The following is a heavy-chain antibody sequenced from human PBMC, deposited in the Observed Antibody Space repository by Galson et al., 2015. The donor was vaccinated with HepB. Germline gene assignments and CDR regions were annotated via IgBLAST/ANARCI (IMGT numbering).Heavy chain of an antibody. J-gene: IGHJ4*02. D-gene: IGHD3-9*01. CDR2: ISCRGGST. CDR1: GFTFPVCA. Sequence: SLRLSCAASGFTFPVCAMNWVRQAPGKGLEWVSGISCRGGSTYYTDSVKGRFTISRDNSQKMLYLQLSSLRAEDKAVYYCAKDRYDDTLTGYYTHWGQGTLVTVSS. V-gene: IGHV3-23*01. CDR3: AKDRYDDTLTGYYTH.